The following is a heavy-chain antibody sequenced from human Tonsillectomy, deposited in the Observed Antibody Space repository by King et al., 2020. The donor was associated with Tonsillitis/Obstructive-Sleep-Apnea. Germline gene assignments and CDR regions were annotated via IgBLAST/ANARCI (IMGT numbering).Heavy chain of an antibody. Sequence: VQLVESGGGLVQPGGSLRLSCAASGFTFSYYWMSWVRQAPGKGLEWVANINQDGSEKYYVDSVKGRFTISRDNAKNSLCLQMNSLRAEDTAVYYCARVAPIVGVVYYFDYWGQGTLVTVSS. CDR2: INQDGSEK. CDR3: ARVAPIVGVVYYFDY. V-gene: IGHV3-7*03. D-gene: IGHD3-3*02. CDR1: GFTFSYYW. J-gene: IGHJ4*02.